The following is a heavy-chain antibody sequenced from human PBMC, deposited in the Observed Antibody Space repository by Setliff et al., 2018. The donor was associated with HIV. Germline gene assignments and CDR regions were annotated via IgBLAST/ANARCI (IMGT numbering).Heavy chain of an antibody. J-gene: IGHJ6*03. CDR1: GYTFTNYY. CDR2: INPSGGST. CDR3: ARSRYQLLYDMDV. V-gene: IGHV1-46*01. D-gene: IGHD2-2*02. Sequence: GASVKVSCKASGYTFTNYYIHWVRQAPGQGLEWMGIINPSGGSTSYAQRFQGRVTLTRNTSISTAYMELSSLTSEDTAVYFCARSRYQLLYDMDVWGKGTTVTVS.